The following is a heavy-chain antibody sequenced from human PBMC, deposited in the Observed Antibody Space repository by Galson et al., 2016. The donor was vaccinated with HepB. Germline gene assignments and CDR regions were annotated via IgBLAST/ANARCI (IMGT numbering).Heavy chain of an antibody. CDR2: INPNDGGA. CDR3: ARVSVAHRPNWSVP. D-gene: IGHD5/OR15-5a*01. V-gene: IGHV1-46*01. CDR1: GYTFTSYF. J-gene: IGHJ5*02. Sequence: SVKVSCKASGYTFTSYFMHWVRQAPGQGLEWMGIINPNDGGASYAQKFRGRMTMTIDTSTSTVYMELSSLRPDDTAVYFCARVSVAHRPNWSVPWGQGTQVTVSS.